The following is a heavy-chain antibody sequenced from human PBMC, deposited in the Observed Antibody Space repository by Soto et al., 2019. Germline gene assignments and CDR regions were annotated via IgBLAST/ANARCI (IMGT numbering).Heavy chain of an antibody. Sequence: GGSLRLSCAASGFTFSSYGLHWVRQAPGKGLKWVAVIWYDGSNKYYADSVKGGFTISKDNSKNTLYLQMNSLRAEDTAVYYCARGGYSSGWYGYRRDYYYGMDVWGQGTTVTVSS. V-gene: IGHV3-33*01. D-gene: IGHD6-19*01. CDR3: ARGGYSSGWYGYRRDYYYGMDV. CDR2: IWYDGSNK. J-gene: IGHJ6*02. CDR1: GFTFSSYG.